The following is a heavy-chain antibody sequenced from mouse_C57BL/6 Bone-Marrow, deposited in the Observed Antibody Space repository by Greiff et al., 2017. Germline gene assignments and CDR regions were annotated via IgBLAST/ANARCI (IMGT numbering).Heavy chain of an antibody. CDR2: IYPRSGNT. J-gene: IGHJ3*01. CDR3: ARWGVSAWFAY. V-gene: IGHV1-81*01. Sequence: VQLVESGAELARPGASVKLSCKASGYTFTSYGISWVKQRTGQGLEWIGEIYPRSGNTYYNEKFKGKATLTADKSSSTAYMELRSLTSEDSAVYFCARWGVSAWFAYWGQGTLVTVSA. CDR1: GYTFTSYG.